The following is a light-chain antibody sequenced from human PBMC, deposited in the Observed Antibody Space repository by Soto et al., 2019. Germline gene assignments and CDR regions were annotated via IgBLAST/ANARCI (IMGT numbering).Light chain of an antibody. V-gene: IGKV3-15*01. CDR3: QQCKAWPPR. CDR2: FAS. CDR1: QSVSSY. Sequence: EMVMTQSPATLSVSPGERVTLSCRASQSVSSYLAWYQQKPGQPPRLLIYFASTRAAGIPARFSGSGSGTAFTLTIRSLQSEDFAVYYCQQCKAWPPRFGQGTKVEIK. J-gene: IGKJ1*01.